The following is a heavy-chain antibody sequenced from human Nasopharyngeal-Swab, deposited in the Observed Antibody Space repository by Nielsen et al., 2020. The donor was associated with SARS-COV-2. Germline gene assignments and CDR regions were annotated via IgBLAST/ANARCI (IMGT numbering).Heavy chain of an antibody. CDR2: VYSTRTT. J-gene: IGHJ4*02. CDR1: GGPISSLY. D-gene: IGHD3-3*01. V-gene: IGHV4-4*07. Sequence: SETLSLTCTVSGGPISSLYWSWIRQPAGKELEWIGRVYSTRTTNYNPSLKSRVTLSVDTSKNQFSLKLSSVTAADTAMYYCASEDFWSGYIDNWGQGTRVTVSS. CDR3: ASEDFWSGYIDN.